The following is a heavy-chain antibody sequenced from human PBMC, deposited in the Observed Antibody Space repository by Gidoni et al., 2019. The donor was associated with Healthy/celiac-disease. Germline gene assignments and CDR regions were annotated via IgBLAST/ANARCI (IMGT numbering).Heavy chain of an antibody. CDR3: AKDIIGLRGVIPNFDY. D-gene: IGHD3-10*01. CDR2: ISGSGGST. J-gene: IGHJ4*02. V-gene: IGHV3-23*01. Sequence: EVQLLESGGGLVQPGGSLRLSCAASGFTFSSYAMSWVRQAPGKGLEWVSAISGSGGSTYYADSVKGRFTISRDNSKNTLYLQMNSLRAEDTAVYYCAKDIIGLRGVIPNFDYWGQGTLVTVSS. CDR1: GFTFSSYA.